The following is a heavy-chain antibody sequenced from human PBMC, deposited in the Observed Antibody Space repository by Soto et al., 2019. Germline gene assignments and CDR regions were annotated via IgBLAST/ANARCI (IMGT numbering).Heavy chain of an antibody. Sequence: SETLSLTCAVSGYSIASGYYWAWIRQSPGKGLEWIGSIYHAGSVYYNPSLNSRVAVSLDTSKNHCSLKLTSVTAADTAVYYCARTFDYYGMDVWGQGTTVTVSS. CDR2: IYHAGSV. CDR1: GYSIASGYY. V-gene: IGHV4-38-2*01. CDR3: ARTFDYYGMDV. J-gene: IGHJ6*02.